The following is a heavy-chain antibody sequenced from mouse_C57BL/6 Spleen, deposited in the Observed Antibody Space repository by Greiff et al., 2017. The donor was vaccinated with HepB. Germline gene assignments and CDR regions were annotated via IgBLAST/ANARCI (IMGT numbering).Heavy chain of an antibody. J-gene: IGHJ2*01. CDR1: GFTFSSYA. CDR3: ARARSLITTVVAPFDY. V-gene: IGHV5-4*03. D-gene: IGHD1-1*01. CDR2: ISDGGSYT. Sequence: EVMLVESGGGLVKPGGSLKLSCAASGFTFSSYAMSWVRQTPEKRLEWVATISDGGSYTYYPDNVKGRFTISRDNAKNNLYLQMSHLKSEDTAMYYCARARSLITTVVAPFDYWGQGTTLTVSS.